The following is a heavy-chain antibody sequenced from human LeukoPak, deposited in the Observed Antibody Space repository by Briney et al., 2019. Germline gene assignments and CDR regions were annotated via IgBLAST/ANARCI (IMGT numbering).Heavy chain of an antibody. V-gene: IGHV1-18*01. Sequence: ASVKVSCKVSGYTFTSYGISWVRQAPGQGLEWMGWISAYNGNTNYAQKLQGRVTMTTDTSTSTAYMELRSLRSDDTAVYYCARDGYYYDSSGHFAFDIWAKGQWSPSLQ. J-gene: IGHJ3*02. CDR2: ISAYNGNT. CDR3: ARDGYYYDSSGHFAFDI. CDR1: GYTFTSYG. D-gene: IGHD3-22*01.